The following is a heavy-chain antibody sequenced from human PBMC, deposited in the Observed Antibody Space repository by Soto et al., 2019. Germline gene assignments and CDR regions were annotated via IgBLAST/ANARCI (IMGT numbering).Heavy chain of an antibody. CDR2: IDPSDSYT. J-gene: IGHJ3*02. D-gene: IGHD2-15*01. V-gene: IGHV5-10-1*01. Sequence: PGESLKISCKGSGYSFTSYWISWVRQMPGKGLEWMGRIDPSDSYTNYSPSFQGHVTISADKSISTAYLQWSSLKASDTAMYYCARQDYCGGGSCYSLANVFDTGGKGTMVTVPS. CDR3: ARQDYCGGGSCYSLANVFDT. CDR1: GYSFTSYW.